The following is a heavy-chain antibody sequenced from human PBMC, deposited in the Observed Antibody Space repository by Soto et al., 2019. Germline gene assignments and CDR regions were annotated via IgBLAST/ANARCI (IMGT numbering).Heavy chain of an antibody. D-gene: IGHD3-22*01. CDR1: GGSISGYY. CDR2: IYYSGST. V-gene: IGHV4-59*01. Sequence: PSETLSLTCTVSGGSISGYYWSWIRQPPGKGLEWIGYIYYSGSTNYNPSLKSRVTISVDTSKNQFSLKLISVTAADTAVYYCARVTITYYCDSSGYYVWNYFDYWGQGTLVTVSS. CDR3: ARVTITYYCDSSGYYVWNYFDY. J-gene: IGHJ4*02.